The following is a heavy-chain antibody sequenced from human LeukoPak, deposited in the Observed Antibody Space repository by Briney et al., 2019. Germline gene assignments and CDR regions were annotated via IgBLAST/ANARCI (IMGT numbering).Heavy chain of an antibody. V-gene: IGHV3-48*04. CDR1: GFTFSSYN. Sequence: RSGGSLRLSCAASGFTFSSYNMNWVRQAPGKGLEWVSYISSSSSTIYYADSVKGRFTISRDNAKNSLYLQMNSLRAEDTAVYYCARARSGSYSDWGQGTMVTVSS. CDR2: ISSSSSTI. CDR3: ARARSGSYSD. J-gene: IGHJ3*01. D-gene: IGHD1-26*01.